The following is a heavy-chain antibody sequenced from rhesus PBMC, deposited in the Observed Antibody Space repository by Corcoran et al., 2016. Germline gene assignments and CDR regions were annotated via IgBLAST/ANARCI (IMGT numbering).Heavy chain of an antibody. CDR3: AREEYFEF. CDR1: GYTFTDYY. V-gene: IGHV1S2*01. Sequence: QVQLVQSGAEVKKPGSSVKVSCKASGYTFTDYYMHWVRQAPRQGLEWKGWINPYKGNTKYAPKFQGRVTMTRDTSTSTAYMELSSLRSEDTAVYYCAREEYFEFWGQGALVTVSS. J-gene: IGHJ1*01. CDR2: INPYKGNT.